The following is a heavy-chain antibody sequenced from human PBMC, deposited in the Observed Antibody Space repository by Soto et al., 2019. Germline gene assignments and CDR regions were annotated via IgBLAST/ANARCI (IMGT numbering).Heavy chain of an antibody. Sequence: QLQLQESGSGLVKPSQTLSLTCAVSGGSISSGGYSWSWIRQPPGKGPEWIGYIYHTGSTYYNPSLKSRVTFLVDRSKNQFSLKLTSMTAADTAVYYCARSTPVTLLIDSWGQGTLVTVSS. J-gene: IGHJ4*02. CDR2: IYHTGST. D-gene: IGHD4-17*01. CDR1: GGSISSGGYS. CDR3: ARSTPVTLLIDS. V-gene: IGHV4-30-2*01.